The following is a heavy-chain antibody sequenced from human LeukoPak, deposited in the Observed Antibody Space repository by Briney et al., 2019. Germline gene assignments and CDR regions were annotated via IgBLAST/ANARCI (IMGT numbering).Heavy chain of an antibody. CDR1: GFSFISHA. J-gene: IGHJ1*01. CDR2: VTGSGHGT. Sequence: GGSLRLSCEVSGFSFISHAMSWVRQAPGKGLEWVSAVTGSGHGTYYADSVKGRFTMSRDNSKNTLYLQMNSLRAEDTAVYYCAKGEYSSSWYAEYFQHWGQGTLVTVSS. CDR3: AKGEYSSSWYAEYFQH. D-gene: IGHD6-13*01. V-gene: IGHV3-23*01.